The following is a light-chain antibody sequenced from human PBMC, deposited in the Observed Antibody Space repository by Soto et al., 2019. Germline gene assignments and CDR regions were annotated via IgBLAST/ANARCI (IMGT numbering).Light chain of an antibody. CDR3: QLWDGTSDHGV. CDR1: NIGSKT. J-gene: IGLJ7*01. Sequence: SYELTQPPSVSVAPGQTARITCVENNIGSKTVHWYQQKPCQAPVLVVYDDRDRPSGIPERFSGSNSGNTATLTISRVEAGDEADYYCQLWDGTSDHGVFGGGTQLTVL. V-gene: IGLV3-21*02. CDR2: DDR.